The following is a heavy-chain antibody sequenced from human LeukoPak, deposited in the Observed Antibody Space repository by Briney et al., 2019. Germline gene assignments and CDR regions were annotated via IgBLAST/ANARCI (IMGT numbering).Heavy chain of an antibody. CDR3: ARDKAGFDYYYYYMDV. CDR2: IKQDGSEK. CDR1: GFTFSSYW. V-gene: IGHV3-7*01. Sequence: GGSLRLSCAASGFTFSSYWMSWVRPAPGKGLEWVANIKQDGSEKYYVDSVKGRFTISRDNAKNSLYLQMNSLRAEDTAVYYCARDKAGFDYYYYYMDVWGKGTTVTVSS. J-gene: IGHJ6*03. D-gene: IGHD1-14*01.